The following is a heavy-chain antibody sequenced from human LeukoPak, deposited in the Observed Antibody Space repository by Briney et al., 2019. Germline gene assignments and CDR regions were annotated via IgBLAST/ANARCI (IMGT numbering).Heavy chain of an antibody. J-gene: IGHJ4*02. CDR2: INHSGST. V-gene: IGHV4-34*01. Sequence: SETLSRTCAVYGGSFSGYYWNWIRQSPGKGLEWIGEINHSGSTNYNPSLKSRVTISVDTSKNQFSLKLSSVTAADTAVYYCAKTPNAFVRGGYYFDSWGQGTLVTVSS. CDR1: GGSFSGYY. CDR3: AKTPNAFVRGGYYFDS. D-gene: IGHD6-6*01.